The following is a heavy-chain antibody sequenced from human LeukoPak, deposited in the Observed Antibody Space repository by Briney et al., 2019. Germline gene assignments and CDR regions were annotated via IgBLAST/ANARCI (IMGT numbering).Heavy chain of an antibody. V-gene: IGHV1-69-2*01. D-gene: IGHD3-22*01. Sequence: ASVKVSCKVSGYTFTDLYTHWVQQAPGKGLEWMGLVDPEDGKTIYAEKFQGRITITADTSTDTVYMELSSLRSEDTAVYYCARAYYYDSGRVGGYAFDIWGQGTMVTVSS. J-gene: IGHJ3*02. CDR1: GYTFTDLY. CDR3: ARAYYYDSGRVGGYAFDI. CDR2: VDPEDGKT.